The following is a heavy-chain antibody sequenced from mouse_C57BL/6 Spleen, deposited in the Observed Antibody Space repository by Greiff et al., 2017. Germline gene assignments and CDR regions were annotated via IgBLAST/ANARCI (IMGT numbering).Heavy chain of an antibody. V-gene: IGHV1-69*01. J-gene: IGHJ2*01. CDR1: GYTFTSYW. Sequence: VQLQQPGAELVMPGASVKLSCKASGYTFTSYWMHWVKQRPGQGLEWIGEIDPSDSYTNYNQKFKGKSTLTVDKSSSTAYMQLSSLTSEDSAVYYCARRITTVVALDYWGQGTTLTVSS. CDR3: ARRITTVVALDY. D-gene: IGHD1-1*01. CDR2: IDPSDSYT.